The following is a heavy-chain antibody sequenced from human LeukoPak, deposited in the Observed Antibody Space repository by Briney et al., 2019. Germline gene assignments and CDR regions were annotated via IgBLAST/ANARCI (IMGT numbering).Heavy chain of an antibody. CDR2: INPNSGDT. CDR3: ARVVVVAATPLDAFDI. J-gene: IGHJ3*02. CDR1: GYTFTDYY. D-gene: IGHD2-15*01. V-gene: IGHV1-2*02. Sequence: ASVKVSCKTSGYTFTDYYMHWVRQAPGQGLEWMGWINPNSGDTNYAQKFQGRVTMTRDTSISTAYMELSNLRSEDTAVYYCARVVVVAATPLDAFDIWGQGTMVTVSS.